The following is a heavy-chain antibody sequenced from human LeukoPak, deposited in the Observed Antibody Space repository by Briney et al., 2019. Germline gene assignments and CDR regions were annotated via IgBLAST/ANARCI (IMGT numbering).Heavy chain of an antibody. D-gene: IGHD2-2*01. CDR2: INPNSGGT. CDR1: EYTFT. Sequence: ASVKVSCKASEYTFTMHWVRQAPGQGLEWMGWINPNSGGTNYAQKFQGRVTMTRDTSISTAYMELSRLRSDDTAVYYCATTMGFQLYDAFDIWGQATMVSVCS. CDR3: ATTMGFQLYDAFDI. J-gene: IGHJ3*02. V-gene: IGHV1-2*02.